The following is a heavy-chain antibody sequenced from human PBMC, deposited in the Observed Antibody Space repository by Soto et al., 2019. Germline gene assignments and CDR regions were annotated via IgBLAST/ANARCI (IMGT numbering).Heavy chain of an antibody. CDR3: ARHSKLGPDDY. V-gene: IGHV4-39*01. D-gene: IGHD1-7*01. J-gene: IGHJ4*02. CDR1: GGSISSSSYY. CDR2: IYYSGST. Sequence: PSETLSLTCTVSGGSISSSSYYWGWIRQPPGKGLEWLGSIYYSGSTYYNPSLKSRVTISVDTSKNQFSLKLSSVTAADTAVYYCARHSKLGPDDYWGQGTLVTVSS.